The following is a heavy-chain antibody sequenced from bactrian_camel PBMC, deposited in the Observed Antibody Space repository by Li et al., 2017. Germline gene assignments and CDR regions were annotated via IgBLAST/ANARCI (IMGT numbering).Heavy chain of an antibody. CDR1: GIPDRYHW. CDR2: ISGGSEST. CDR3: ATGISSGG. J-gene: IGHJ4*01. D-gene: IGHD3*01. V-gene: IGHV3S1*01. Sequence: HVQLVESGGGSVQAGGSLRVSCAWSGIPDRYHWMGWYRQAPGKEREKVAAISGGSESTQYADSVKGRFTITRDNAKNTLYLQMNSLKSDDTALYYCATGISSGGWGQGTQVTVS.